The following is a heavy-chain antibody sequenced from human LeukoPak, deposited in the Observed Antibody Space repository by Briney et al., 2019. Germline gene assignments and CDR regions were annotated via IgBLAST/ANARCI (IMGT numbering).Heavy chain of an antibody. J-gene: IGHJ4*02. CDR3: ARQTGSGLFILP. CDR2: IYYTGNT. V-gene: IGHV4-39*01. Sequence: KAWETLSLTCTVSGVSISSSYSYWGWIRQPPGMGLEWIGSIYYTGNTYYNASLKSQVSISIDTSKNQFSLKLTSVTAADTAVYYCARQTGSGLFILPGGQGTLVTVSS. CDR1: GVSISSSYSY. D-gene: IGHD3/OR15-3a*01.